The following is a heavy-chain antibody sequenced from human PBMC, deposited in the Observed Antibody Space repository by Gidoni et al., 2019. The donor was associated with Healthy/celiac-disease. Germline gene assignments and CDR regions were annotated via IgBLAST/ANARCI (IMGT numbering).Heavy chain of an antibody. J-gene: IGHJ4*02. CDR3: ARDEEMKVATISWGAVGDY. Sequence: QVQLVQSGAEVKKPGASVKVSCKASGYTFTSYGISWVRQAPGQGLEWMGWISAYNGNTNYAQKLQGRVTMTTDTSTSTAYMELRSLRSDDTAVYYCARDEEMKVATISWGAVGDYWGQGTLVTVSS. V-gene: IGHV1-18*01. CDR2: ISAYNGNT. CDR1: GYTFTSYG. D-gene: IGHD5-12*01.